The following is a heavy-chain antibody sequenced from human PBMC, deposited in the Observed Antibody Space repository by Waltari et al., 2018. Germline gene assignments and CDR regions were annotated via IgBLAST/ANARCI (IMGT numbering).Heavy chain of an antibody. Sequence: QVQLVQSGAEVKKPGASVRVSCKASGYTFRDYYIHWVRQAPGQGLEWMGGINPNGGGTKSAQKFQGRVTMTRDTAISTAYMGLSMLTSDDTAVYYCARDKGYSPVQTINCFDPWGQGTLVTVSS. CDR2: INPNGGGT. D-gene: IGHD6-13*01. V-gene: IGHV1-2*02. J-gene: IGHJ5*02. CDR3: ARDKGYSPVQTINCFDP. CDR1: GYTFRDYY.